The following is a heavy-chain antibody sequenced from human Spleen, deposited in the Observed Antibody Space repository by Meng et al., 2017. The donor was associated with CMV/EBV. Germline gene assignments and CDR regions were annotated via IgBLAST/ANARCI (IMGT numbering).Heavy chain of an antibody. CDR1: GYTFTGQY. J-gene: IGHJ5*02. V-gene: IGHV1-2*02. CDR2: INTNNGGT. CDR3: ARDMKRITIFGVVNPGGLSDP. Sequence: ASLKVSCKASGYTFTGQYMHWVRQAPGQGLEWIGWINTNNGGTNYAQKFQGRVTMTSDPSISTAYMELSRLRSDDTAVYYCARDMKRITIFGVVNPGGLSDPWGQGTLVTVSS. D-gene: IGHD3-3*01.